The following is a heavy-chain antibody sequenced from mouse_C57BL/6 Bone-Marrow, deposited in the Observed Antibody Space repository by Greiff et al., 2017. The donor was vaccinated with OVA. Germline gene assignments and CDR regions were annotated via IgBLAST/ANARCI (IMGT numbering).Heavy chain of an antibody. Sequence: QVQLQQSGAELARPGASVKLSCKASGYTFTSYGISWVKQRTGQGLEWIGEIYPRSGNTYYNEKFKGKATLTADKSSSTAYMELRSLTSKDSAVYFCARRRDWYYFDYWGQGTTLTVSS. D-gene: IGHD3-3*01. CDR3: ARRRDWYYFDY. CDR2: IYPRSGNT. V-gene: IGHV1-81*01. CDR1: GYTFTSYG. J-gene: IGHJ2*01.